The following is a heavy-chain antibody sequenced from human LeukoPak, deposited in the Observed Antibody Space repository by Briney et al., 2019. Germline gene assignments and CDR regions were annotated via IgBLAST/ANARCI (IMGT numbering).Heavy chain of an antibody. CDR1: GFTFSSYA. CDR2: IYTGGST. Sequence: GGSLRLSCAASGFTFSSYAMSWVRQAPGKGLEWVAVIYTGGSTYYADSVKGRFTISRDNSKNMVYLQMNSLRAEDTAVYYCAREPPNESHYRAYFDFWGQGTLVSVSS. J-gene: IGHJ4*02. D-gene: IGHD1-26*01. CDR3: AREPPNESHYRAYFDF. V-gene: IGHV3-23*03.